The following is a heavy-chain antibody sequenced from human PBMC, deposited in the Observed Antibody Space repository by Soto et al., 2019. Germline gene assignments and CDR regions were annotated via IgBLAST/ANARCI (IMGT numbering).Heavy chain of an antibody. CDR1: GYTFTTYA. Sequence: QVQFVQSGAEGKKPGASVKLSCKASGYTFTTYAMHWVRQAPGQRLEGVGWLNAGSGYTQYSQKFQGRVTFTTDTSATTAYMELSSLRSEDTAVYYCARDLRDCSGGSCYSFFDYWGQGTLVTVSS. J-gene: IGHJ4*02. CDR2: LNAGSGYT. D-gene: IGHD2-15*01. V-gene: IGHV1-3*01. CDR3: ARDLRDCSGGSCYSFFDY.